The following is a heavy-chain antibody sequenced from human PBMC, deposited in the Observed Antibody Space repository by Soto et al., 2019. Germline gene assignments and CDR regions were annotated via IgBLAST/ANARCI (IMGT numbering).Heavy chain of an antibody. D-gene: IGHD6-13*01. CDR1: GGSISSGGYY. V-gene: IGHV4-31*03. J-gene: IGHJ4*02. Sequence: QVQLQESGPGLVKPSQTLSLTCTVSGGSISSGGYYWSWIRQHPGKGLEWIGYIYYSGSTYYNPSLTSRXSIXVXLSKSQFSLQLSSVTAADTALYYCERVAAAGDTIDYWGQGTLVTVSS. CDR2: IYYSGST. CDR3: ERVAAAGDTIDY.